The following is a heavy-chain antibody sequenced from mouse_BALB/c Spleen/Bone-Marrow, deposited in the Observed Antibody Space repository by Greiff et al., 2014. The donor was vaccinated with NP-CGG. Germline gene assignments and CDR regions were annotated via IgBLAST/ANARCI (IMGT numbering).Heavy chain of an antibody. CDR1: GFSLTSYG. Sequence: VQLVESGPGLVQPSQSLSITCTVSGFSLTSYGVHWVRQPPGKGLEWLGVIWSGGNTDYNATFISRLSISKDNFKSRVFFKMNSLQADDTAIYYCAGAYYRYAMDYWGQGTSVTVSS. V-gene: IGHV2-4*02. CDR2: IWSGGNT. D-gene: IGHD2-14*01. CDR3: AGAYYRYAMDY. J-gene: IGHJ4*01.